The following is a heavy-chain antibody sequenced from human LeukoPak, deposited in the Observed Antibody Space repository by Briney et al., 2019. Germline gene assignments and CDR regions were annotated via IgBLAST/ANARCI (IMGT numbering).Heavy chain of an antibody. Sequence: GESLKISCKGSGYSFTNYWIGWVRQRPGKGLDWIGIIYPGDSDTRYSPSFQGQVTISADKSISTAYLQWSGLKASDTAMYYCARTKDSYYSSLDVWGQGTTVSVSS. CDR3: ARTKDSYYSSLDV. CDR1: GYSFTNYW. CDR2: IYPGDSDT. J-gene: IGHJ6*02. V-gene: IGHV5-51*01.